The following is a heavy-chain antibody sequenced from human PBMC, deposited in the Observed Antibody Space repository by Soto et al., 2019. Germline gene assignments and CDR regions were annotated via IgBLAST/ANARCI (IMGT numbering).Heavy chain of an antibody. CDR1: GGSISNYY. J-gene: IGHJ5*02. V-gene: IGHV4-4*07. CDR3: ARGVPAAGTGWFDP. Sequence: KPSETLSLTCTVSGGSISNYYWSWIRQPAEKRLEWIGRVSSTGSSYYNPSLKNRVTISVDTSKNQVSLNLTSVTAADTAVYYCARGVPAAGTGWFDPWGQGTLVTVSS. CDR2: VSSTGSS. D-gene: IGHD6-13*01.